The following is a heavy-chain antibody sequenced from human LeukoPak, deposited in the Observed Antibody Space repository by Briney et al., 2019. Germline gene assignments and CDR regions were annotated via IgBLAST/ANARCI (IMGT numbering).Heavy chain of an antibody. J-gene: IGHJ4*02. D-gene: IGHD3-9*01. Sequence: KPSETLSLTCAVYGGSFSGYYWGWIRQPPGKGLEWIGEINHSGSTNYNPSLKSRVTISVDTSKNQFSLKLSSVTAADTAVYYCARGGLVSYDTLTGYYFDYWGQGTLVTVSS. CDR3: ARGGLVSYDTLTGYYFDY. CDR1: GGSFSGYY. V-gene: IGHV4-34*01. CDR2: INHSGST.